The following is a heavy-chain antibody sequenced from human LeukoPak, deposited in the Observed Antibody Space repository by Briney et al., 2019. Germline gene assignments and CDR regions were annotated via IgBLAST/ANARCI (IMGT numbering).Heavy chain of an antibody. D-gene: IGHD1-26*01. CDR2: ISSGSSSV. CDR1: GFTFSSYS. J-gene: IGHJ4*02. CDR3: ASSGSYRFDY. V-gene: IGHV3-48*02. Sequence: GGSLRLSCAASGFTFSSYSMNWVRQAPGKGLEWVSYISSGSSSVYYADSVKGRFSISRDNAKNSLYLQMNSLRDEDTAVYYCASSGSYRFDYWGQGTLVTVSS.